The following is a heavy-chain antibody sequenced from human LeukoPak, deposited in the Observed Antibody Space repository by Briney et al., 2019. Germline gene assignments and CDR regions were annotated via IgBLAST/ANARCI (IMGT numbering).Heavy chain of an antibody. CDR3: ARVSAGPYYYYYYYMDV. CDR2: IKQDGSEK. CDR1: GFTFSSYW. J-gene: IGHJ6*03. V-gene: IGHV3-7*01. D-gene: IGHD6-19*01. Sequence: PGGSLRLSCAASGFTFSSYWMSWVRQAPGKGLEWVANIKQDGSEKYYVDSVKGRFTISRDNAKNSLYLQMNSLRAEDTAVYYCARVSAGPYYYYYYYMDVWGKGTTVTVSS.